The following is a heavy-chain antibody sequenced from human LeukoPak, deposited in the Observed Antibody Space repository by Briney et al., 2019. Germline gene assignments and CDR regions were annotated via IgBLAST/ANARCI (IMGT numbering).Heavy chain of an antibody. D-gene: IGHD2-15*01. J-gene: IGHJ6*02. Sequence: SVKVSCKASGGTFSSYAISWVRQAPGQGLEWMGRIIPILGIANYAQKFQGRVTITAGKSTSTAYMELSSLRSEDTAVYYCARDGSYQLLAYCSGGSCYSDYYYGMDVWGQGTTVTVSS. CDR2: IIPILGIA. CDR1: GGTFSSYA. V-gene: IGHV1-69*04. CDR3: ARDGSYQLLAYCSGGSCYSDYYYGMDV.